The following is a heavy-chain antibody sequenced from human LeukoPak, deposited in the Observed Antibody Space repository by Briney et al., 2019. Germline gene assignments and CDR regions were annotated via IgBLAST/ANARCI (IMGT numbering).Heavy chain of an antibody. CDR2: ISSSSSYI. CDR3: ARRDIVLMVYATDAFDI. Sequence: PGGSLRLSCAASGFTFSSYSMNWVRQAPGKGLEWASSISSSSSYIYYADSVKGRFTISRDNAKNSLYLQMNSLRAEDTAVYYCARRDIVLMVYATDAFDIWGQGTMVTVSS. CDR1: GFTFSSYS. V-gene: IGHV3-21*01. D-gene: IGHD2-8*01. J-gene: IGHJ3*02.